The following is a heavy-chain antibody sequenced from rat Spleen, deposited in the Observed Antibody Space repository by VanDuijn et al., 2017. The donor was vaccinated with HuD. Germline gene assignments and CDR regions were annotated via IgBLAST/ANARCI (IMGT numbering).Heavy chain of an antibody. CDR3: ASRRGTWFAY. CDR1: GFSFSKYH. Sequence: EVQLVESGGGLVQPGRSLKLSCAASGFSFSKYHMAWVRQAPKKGLEWVATISSSISRTYYPDSVKGRFTISRDNAKSTLYLQMDSLRSEDTATYYCASRRGTWFAYWGQGTLVTVSS. CDR2: ISSSISRT. V-gene: IGHV5-7*01. D-gene: IGHD4-3*01. J-gene: IGHJ3*01.